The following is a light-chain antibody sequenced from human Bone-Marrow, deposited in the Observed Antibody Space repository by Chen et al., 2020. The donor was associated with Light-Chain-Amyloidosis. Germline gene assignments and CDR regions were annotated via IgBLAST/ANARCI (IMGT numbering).Light chain of an antibody. CDR1: DLPTKY. CDR3: QSADRSGTYEVI. J-gene: IGLJ2*01. CDR2: RDT. Sequence: SYELTQPPSVSVSPGQTARITCSGDDLPTKYAYWYQQKPGQAPVLVIHRDTERPSGISERCSWSSAGTTGPLNNSGVQAEDEADYHCQSADRSGTYEVIFGGGGKLTVL. V-gene: IGLV3-25*03.